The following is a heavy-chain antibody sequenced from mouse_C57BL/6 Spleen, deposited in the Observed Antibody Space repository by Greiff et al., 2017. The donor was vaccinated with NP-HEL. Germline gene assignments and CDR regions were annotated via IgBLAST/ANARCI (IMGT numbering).Heavy chain of an antibody. CDR1: GYTFTSYD. Sequence: VKLVESGPELVKPGASVKLSCKASGYTFTSYDINWVKQRPGQGLEWIGWIYPRDGSTKYNEKFKGKATLTVDTSSSTAYMELHSLTSEDSAVYFCARKGLRTTVVAFDYWGQGTTLTVSS. D-gene: IGHD1-1*01. V-gene: IGHV1-85*01. J-gene: IGHJ2*01. CDR2: IYPRDGST. CDR3: ARKGLRTTVVAFDY.